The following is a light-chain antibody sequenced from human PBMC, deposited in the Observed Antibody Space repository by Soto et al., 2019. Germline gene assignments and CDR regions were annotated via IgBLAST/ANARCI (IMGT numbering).Light chain of an antibody. Sequence: IVMTQSPDSLAVSLGERATINCKSSQSVLYSTNNKNYLGWYQQKPRQPPKLLIYWASTRESGVPDRFSGRGSGTDFTLTISSLPAEDVAVYYCQQYYSTPWTFGQGTKVEIK. CDR3: QQYYSTPWT. CDR2: WAS. J-gene: IGKJ1*01. V-gene: IGKV4-1*01. CDR1: QSVLYSTNNKNY.